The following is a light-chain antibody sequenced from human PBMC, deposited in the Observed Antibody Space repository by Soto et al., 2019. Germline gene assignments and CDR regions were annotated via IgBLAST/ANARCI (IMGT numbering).Light chain of an antibody. CDR1: SSDVGAYDY. Sequence: SALTQPASVSGSPGQSITISCTGTSSDVGAYDYVSWYQQHPDKAPKLIIYVVSNRPSGVSNRFSGSKSGNTASLPISGLQAEDEADYYCSLYTSSDTPDVFGTGTKVTVL. CDR2: VVS. CDR3: SLYTSSDTPDV. J-gene: IGLJ1*01. V-gene: IGLV2-14*01.